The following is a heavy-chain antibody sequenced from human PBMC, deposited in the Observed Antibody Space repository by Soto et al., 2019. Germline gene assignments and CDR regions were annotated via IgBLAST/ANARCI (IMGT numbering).Heavy chain of an antibody. V-gene: IGHV1-69*06. J-gene: IGHJ6*02. CDR1: GGTFSSYA. CDR3: ARSLRFLEWSPSGSYYYYGMDV. D-gene: IGHD3-3*01. Sequence: SVKVSCKASGGTFSSYAISWVRQAPGQGLEWMGGIIPIFGTANYAQKFQGRVTITADKSTSTAYMELSSLRSEDTAVYYCARSLRFLEWSPSGSYYYYGMDVWGQGTTVTVSS. CDR2: IIPIFGTA.